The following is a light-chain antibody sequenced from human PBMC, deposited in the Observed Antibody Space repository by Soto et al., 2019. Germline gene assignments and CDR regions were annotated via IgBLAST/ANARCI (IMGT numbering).Light chain of an antibody. CDR3: QQYGSSPPIT. CDR1: QSVSSSY. Sequence: EIVMTQSPGTLSLSPGERATLSCRASQSVSSSYLAWYQQKPGQAPRLLIYGASSRATGIPDRFSGSVSGKDFTLTISRLEPEDFAVYYCQQYGSSPPITFGQGTRLEIK. V-gene: IGKV3-20*01. J-gene: IGKJ5*01. CDR2: GAS.